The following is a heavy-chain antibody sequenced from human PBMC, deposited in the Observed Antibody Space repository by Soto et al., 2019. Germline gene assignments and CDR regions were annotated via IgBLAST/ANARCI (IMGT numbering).Heavy chain of an antibody. V-gene: IGHV1-3*01. CDR3: ERDHSSGWYGY. CDR1: GYTFTSYA. D-gene: IGHD6-19*01. CDR2: INAGNGNT. J-gene: IGHJ4*02. Sequence: SVKVSCKASGYTFTSYAMHWVRQAPGQRLEWMGWINAGNGNTKYSQKFQGRVTITRDTSASTAYMELSSLRSEDTAVYYCERDHSSGWYGYWGQGTLVTVSS.